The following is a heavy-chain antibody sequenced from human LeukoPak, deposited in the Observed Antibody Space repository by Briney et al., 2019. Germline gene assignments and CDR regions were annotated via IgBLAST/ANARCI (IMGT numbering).Heavy chain of an antibody. Sequence: GGSLRLSCAASGFSLSNAWMSWVRQAPGKGLEWVGRIKTKTDGRTIEYAAPVTGRFTISRDDSKNTLYLQMNSLKTEDTAVYYCAWHYFDYWGQGTLVTVSS. J-gene: IGHJ4*02. CDR1: GFSLSNAW. CDR3: AWHYFDY. CDR2: IKTKTDGRTI. D-gene: IGHD5-24*01. V-gene: IGHV3-15*01.